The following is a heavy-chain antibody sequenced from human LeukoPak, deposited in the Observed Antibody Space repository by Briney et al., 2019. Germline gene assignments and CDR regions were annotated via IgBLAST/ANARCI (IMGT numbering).Heavy chain of an antibody. Sequence: GGSLTLSCPASGFTFSTYAMSWVRQPAGKGLEWVAAISGDNPGTYHANSVKGRFTISRDNYKNTLHLQMSGLRAEDTARYYCAKAPVGHCSGAFCYHFDSWGQGTLVTVSS. CDR3: AKAPVGHCSGAFCYHFDS. J-gene: IGHJ4*02. V-gene: IGHV3-23*01. CDR2: ISGDNPGT. CDR1: GFTFSTYA. D-gene: IGHD2-15*01.